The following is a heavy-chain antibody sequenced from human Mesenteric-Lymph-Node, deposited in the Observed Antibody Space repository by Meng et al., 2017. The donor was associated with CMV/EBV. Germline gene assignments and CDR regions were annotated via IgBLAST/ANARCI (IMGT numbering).Heavy chain of an antibody. Sequence: GGSLRLSCTTSGFNFDDQDMTWVRQAPGKGLEWIGFIRSNAYGATTGYAASVTGRFTISRDDSKSVAYLQMSNLKREDTAVYYCAMGKKMWDWGQETLVTVSS. CDR2: IRSNAYGATT. V-gene: IGHV3-49*04. J-gene: IGHJ4*02. CDR3: AMGKKMWD. CDR1: GFNFDDQD. D-gene: IGHD1-26*01.